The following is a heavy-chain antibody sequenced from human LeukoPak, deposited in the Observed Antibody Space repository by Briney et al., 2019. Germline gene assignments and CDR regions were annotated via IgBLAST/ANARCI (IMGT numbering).Heavy chain of an antibody. Sequence: GASVKVSCKASGYTFTGYYMHWVRQAPGQGLEWMGWINPNSGGTNYAQKFQGRVTMTRDTSISTACMELSRLRSDDTAVYYCARDSIPLLAAIDYWGQGTLVTVSS. CDR1: GYTFTGYY. V-gene: IGHV1-2*02. CDR2: INPNSGGT. J-gene: IGHJ4*02. CDR3: ARDSIPLLAAIDY. D-gene: IGHD5-24*01.